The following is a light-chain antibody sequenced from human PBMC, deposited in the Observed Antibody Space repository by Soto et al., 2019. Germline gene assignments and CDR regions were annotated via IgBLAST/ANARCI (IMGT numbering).Light chain of an antibody. CDR1: QSVSSY. V-gene: IGKV3-11*01. CDR3: QQRSNWPPRT. J-gene: IGKJ1*01. CDR2: DAS. Sequence: IVLTQSPATLTLSPGERATLSCRASQSVSSYLAWYQQKPGQAPRLLIYDASNRATGIPARFSGSGSGTDFTLTISSLEPXDFAVYYCQQRSNWPPRTFGQGTKVDI.